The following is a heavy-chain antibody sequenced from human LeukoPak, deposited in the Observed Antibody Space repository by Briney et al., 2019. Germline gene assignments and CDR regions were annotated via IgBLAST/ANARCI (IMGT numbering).Heavy chain of an antibody. V-gene: IGHV3-53*01. CDR2: IYSGGST. Sequence: GGSLRLSCAASGFTVSSNYMSWVRQAPGKGLEWVSVIYSGGSTYYADSVKGRFTISRDNSKNTLYLQMNSLRAEDTAVYYCASRIAVAGTLADYWGQGTLVTVSS. D-gene: IGHD6-19*01. CDR1: GFTVSSNY. J-gene: IGHJ4*02. CDR3: ASRIAVAGTLADY.